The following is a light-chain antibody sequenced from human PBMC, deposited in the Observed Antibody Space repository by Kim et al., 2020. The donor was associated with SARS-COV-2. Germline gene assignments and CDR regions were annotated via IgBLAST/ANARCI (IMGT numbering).Light chain of an antibody. J-gene: IGKJ4*01. Sequence: EIVLTQSPGTLSLSPGQRATLSCRTSQSVDSSYITWYQQKPGQAPSLLIYAASTRATGIPDRFSGSGSGTDYTLTISRLKPEDFAVYYCQFALTFGGGTKVDIK. V-gene: IGKV3-20*01. CDR3: QFALT. CDR2: AAS. CDR1: QSVDSSY.